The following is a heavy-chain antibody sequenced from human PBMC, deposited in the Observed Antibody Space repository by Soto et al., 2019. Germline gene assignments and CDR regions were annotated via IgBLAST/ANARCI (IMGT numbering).Heavy chain of an antibody. Sequence: GASLKVSCKPSGYTFTSYAMHWVRQAPGQRLEWMGWINAGNGNTKYSQKFQGRVTITRDTSASTAYMELSSLRSEDTAVYYCARGLNGYLYYFDYWGQGTLVTVSS. CDR1: GYTFTSYA. V-gene: IGHV1-3*01. J-gene: IGHJ4*02. D-gene: IGHD5-18*01. CDR3: ARGLNGYLYYFDY. CDR2: INAGNGNT.